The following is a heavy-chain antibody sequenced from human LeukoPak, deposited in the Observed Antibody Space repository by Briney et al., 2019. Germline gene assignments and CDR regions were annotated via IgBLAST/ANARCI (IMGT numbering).Heavy chain of an antibody. D-gene: IGHD6-13*01. CDR1: GFTFSSYS. V-gene: IGHV3-48*04. CDR2: ISWSGITE. J-gene: IGHJ3*02. CDR3: AGIGAAGTIKDAFDI. Sequence: GGSLRLSCAASGFTFSSYSMNWVRQAPGKGLEWVSYISWSGITEYYTDPVKGRFTISRDNAKNSLYLQMNSLRVEDTAVYYCAGIGAAGTIKDAFDIWGQGTLVTVSS.